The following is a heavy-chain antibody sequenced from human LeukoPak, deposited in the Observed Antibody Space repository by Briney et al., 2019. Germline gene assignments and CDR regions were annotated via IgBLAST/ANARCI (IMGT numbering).Heavy chain of an antibody. CDR3: ATTSVDTAENSGLDY. D-gene: IGHD5-18*01. J-gene: IGHJ4*02. Sequence: GESLKISCKGSGYSFTSYWISWVRQMPGKGLEWMGRIDPSDSYTNYSPSFQGHVTISADKSISTAYLQWSSLKASDTAMYYCATTSVDTAENSGLDYWGQGTLVTVSP. V-gene: IGHV5-10-1*01. CDR1: GYSFTSYW. CDR2: IDPSDSYT.